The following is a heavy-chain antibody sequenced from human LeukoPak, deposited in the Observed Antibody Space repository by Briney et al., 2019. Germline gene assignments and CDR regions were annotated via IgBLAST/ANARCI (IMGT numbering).Heavy chain of an antibody. D-gene: IGHD3-22*01. Sequence: GESLKIPCKGSGYSFTSYWIGWVRQMPGKGLEWMGITYPGDSDTRCSPSFQGQVTISADKSISTAYLQWSSLKASDTAMYYCARHSNYYDSRDFDYWGQGTLVTVSS. CDR1: GYSFTSYW. V-gene: IGHV5-51*01. J-gene: IGHJ4*02. CDR2: TYPGDSDT. CDR3: ARHSNYYDSRDFDY.